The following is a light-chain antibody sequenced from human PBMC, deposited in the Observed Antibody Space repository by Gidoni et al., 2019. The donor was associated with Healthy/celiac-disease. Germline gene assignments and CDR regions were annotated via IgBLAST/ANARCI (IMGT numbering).Light chain of an antibody. V-gene: IGKV1-39*01. J-gene: IGKJ1*01. CDR1: QSISSY. CDR2: AAS. Sequence: DIQTTQSPSSLSASVGDRVTITCRASQSISSYLNWYQQKPGKAPKLLIYAASSLQSGVPSRFSGSGSGTDFTLTISSLQPEDFATYYCQQCYSTPRTFGQGTKVEIK. CDR3: QQCYSTPRT.